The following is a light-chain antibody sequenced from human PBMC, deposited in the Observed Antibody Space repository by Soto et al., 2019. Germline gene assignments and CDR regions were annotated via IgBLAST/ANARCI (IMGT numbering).Light chain of an antibody. J-gene: IGKJ3*01. V-gene: IGKV1-39*01. CDR1: QSISSY. CDR2: AAS. CDR3: HHSYSTPFT. Sequence: DIQMTQSPSSLSASVGDRVTITCRASQSISSYLNWYQQKPGKAPKLLIYAASSLQSGVPSRFSGSGSGTDFTLCTSSLQPEDFATYYCHHSYSTPFTFRPGTNVDI.